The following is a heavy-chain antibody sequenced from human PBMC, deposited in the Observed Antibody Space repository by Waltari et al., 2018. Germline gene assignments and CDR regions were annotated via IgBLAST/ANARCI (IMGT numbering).Heavy chain of an antibody. CDR3: ARHEGMVQGVIEHFQH. Sequence: QVQLQESGPGLVKPSETLSLTCAVSGYSISSGYYWGWIRQPPGKGLEWIGSINHSGTTYYSPALKSLVTIQVDTSKNQFSLKLSSVTAADTAVYYCARHEGMVQGVIEHFQHWGQGTLVTVSS. D-gene: IGHD3-10*01. CDR1: GYSISSGYY. CDR2: INHSGTT. V-gene: IGHV4-38-2*01. J-gene: IGHJ1*01.